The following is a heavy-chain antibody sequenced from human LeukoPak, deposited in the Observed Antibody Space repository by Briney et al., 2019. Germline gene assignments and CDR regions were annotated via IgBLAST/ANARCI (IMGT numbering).Heavy chain of an antibody. CDR1: GGSFSGYY. D-gene: IGHD6-13*01. CDR2: INHSGST. Sequence: SETLPLTCAVYGGSFSGYYWSWIRQPPGKGLEWIGEINHSGSTNYNPSLKSRVTISVDTSKNQFSLKLSSVTAADTAVYYCARGHSSSWFDYWGQGTLVTVSS. CDR3: ARGHSSSWFDY. J-gene: IGHJ4*02. V-gene: IGHV4-34*01.